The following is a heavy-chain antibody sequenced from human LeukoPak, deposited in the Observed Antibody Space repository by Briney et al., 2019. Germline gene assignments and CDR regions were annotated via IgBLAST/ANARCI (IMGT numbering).Heavy chain of an antibody. CDR2: INPNSGGT. CDR1: GYTFTGYY. J-gene: IGHJ4*02. V-gene: IGHV1-2*06. CDR3: ARDFCSSTSCYVMGDY. Sequence: ASVKVSCKASGYTFTGYYMHWVRQAPGQGLEWMGRINPNSGGTNYAQKFQGRVTMTRGTSISTAYMELSRLRSDDTAVYYCARDFCSSTSCYVMGDYWGQGTLVTVSS. D-gene: IGHD2-2*01.